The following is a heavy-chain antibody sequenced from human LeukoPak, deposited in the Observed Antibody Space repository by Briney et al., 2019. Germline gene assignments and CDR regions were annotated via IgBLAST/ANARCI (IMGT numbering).Heavy chain of an antibody. D-gene: IGHD6-19*01. J-gene: IGHJ4*02. V-gene: IGHV4-59*08. CDR3: ARRVSGIAVAGYFDY. CDR2: IYYSGST. Sequence: SETLSLTCTGSGGSISSYYWSWIRQPPGKGLEWMGYIYYSGSTNYNPSLKSRVTISVDTSKNQFSLKLSSVTAADTAVYYCARRVSGIAVAGYFDYWGQGTLVTVSS. CDR1: GGSISSYY.